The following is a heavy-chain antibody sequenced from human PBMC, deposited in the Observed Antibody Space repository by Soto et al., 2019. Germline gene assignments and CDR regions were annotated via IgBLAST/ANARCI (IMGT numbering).Heavy chain of an antibody. CDR1: GGTFSSCA. J-gene: IGHJ5*02. V-gene: IGHV1-69*13. CDR2: IIPIFGTA. D-gene: IGHD3-22*01. CDR3: ATTRTVNYYDSSGYYYSWSDP. Sequence: SVKVSCKASGGTFSSCAISWVRQAPGQGLEWMGGIIPIFGTANYAQKFQGRVTITADESTSTAYMELSSLRSEDTAVYYCATTRTVNYYDSSGYYYSWSDPWGQGALVTVSS.